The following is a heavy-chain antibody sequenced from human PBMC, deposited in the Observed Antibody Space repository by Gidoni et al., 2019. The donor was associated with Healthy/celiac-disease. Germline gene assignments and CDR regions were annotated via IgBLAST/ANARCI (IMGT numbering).Heavy chain of an antibody. J-gene: IGHJ6*02. V-gene: IGHV3-23*01. Sequence: LEWVSAISGSGGSTYYADSVKGRFTISRDNSKNTLYLQMNSLRAEDTAVYYCVKDTYGSGRIYYYGMDVWGQGTTVTVSS. CDR3: VKDTYGSGRIYYYGMDV. CDR2: ISGSGGST. D-gene: IGHD3-10*01.